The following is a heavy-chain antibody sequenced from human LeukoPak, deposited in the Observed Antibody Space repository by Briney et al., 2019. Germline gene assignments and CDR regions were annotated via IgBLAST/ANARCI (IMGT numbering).Heavy chain of an antibody. CDR1: GFTFSDYY. CDR3: ARDMAAATYYYYGMDV. CDR2: ISSSGSTI. Sequence: PGGSLRLSCAASGFTFSDYYMSWIRQAPGKGLEWVSYISSSGSTIYYADSVKGRFTISRDNAKNSLYLQMNSLRAEDTAVYYCARDMAAATYYYYGMDVWGQGTTVTVSS. D-gene: IGHD6-13*01. J-gene: IGHJ6*02. V-gene: IGHV3-11*01.